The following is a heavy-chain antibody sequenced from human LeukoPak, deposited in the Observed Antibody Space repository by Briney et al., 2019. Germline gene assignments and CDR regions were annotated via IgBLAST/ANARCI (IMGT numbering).Heavy chain of an antibody. J-gene: IGHJ3*02. CDR2: INSDGSTT. CDR1: GFTFSSDW. V-gene: IGHV3-74*01. Sequence: GGSLRLSCAASGFTFSSDWMHWVRQAPGEGLVWVSYINSDGSTTDYADSVKGRFTISRDNAKNTLYLQMNSLRPEDTAVYYCGRISGATGGAFDIWGQGTMVTVSS. CDR3: GRISGATGGAFDI. D-gene: IGHD1-26*01.